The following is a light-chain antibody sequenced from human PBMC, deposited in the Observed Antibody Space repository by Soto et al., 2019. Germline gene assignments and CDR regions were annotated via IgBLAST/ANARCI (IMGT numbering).Light chain of an antibody. J-gene: IGKJ1*01. CDR1: QSITTW. V-gene: IGKV1-5*01. CDR2: DVS. Sequence: DIQMTQSPSTVSAYVGDSVTITCRASQSITTWLAWYQQRPGKAPKLLIYDVSSLQSGVPSRFSGSGSGTEFTLTISSLQPDDFATYYRHHYKMYSPWTFGQGTKVEIK. CDR3: HHYKMYSPWT.